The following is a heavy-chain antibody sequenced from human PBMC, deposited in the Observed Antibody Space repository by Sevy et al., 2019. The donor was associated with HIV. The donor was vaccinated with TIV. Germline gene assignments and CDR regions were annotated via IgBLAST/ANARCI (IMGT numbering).Heavy chain of an antibody. J-gene: IGHJ4*02. V-gene: IGHV3-11*05. D-gene: IGHD1-7*01. CDR3: SRDRRNYAGEYFDD. Sequence: GGSLRLSCAVSGFTFSDYYMSWIRQAPGKGLEWVSDISSGSTYTKYADSVKGRFTISRDNAKNSLYLQMNSLRVEDMAVYYCSRDRRNYAGEYFDDWGQGTLVTVSS. CDR2: ISSGSTYT. CDR1: GFTFSDYY.